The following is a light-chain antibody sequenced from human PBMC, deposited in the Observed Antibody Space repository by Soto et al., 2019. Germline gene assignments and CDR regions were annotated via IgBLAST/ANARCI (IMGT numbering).Light chain of an antibody. Sequence: QSVLTQPPSASGTPGQGVTISCSGSSSNIGSNYVYWYQQLPGTAPKLLIYNNNQRPSGVPDRFSASKSGTSASLAIRGLQSDDEADYYCSSWDGSLSGYVFGAGTKLTVL. V-gene: IGLV1-47*02. CDR3: SSWDGSLSGYV. J-gene: IGLJ1*01. CDR2: NNN. CDR1: SSNIGSNY.